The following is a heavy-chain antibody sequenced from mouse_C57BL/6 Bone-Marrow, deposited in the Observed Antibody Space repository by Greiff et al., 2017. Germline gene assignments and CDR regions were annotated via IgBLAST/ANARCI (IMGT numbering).Heavy chain of an antibody. J-gene: IGHJ4*01. Sequence: VQLQQPGTELVKPGASVQLSCKASGYTFTSYWMHWVKQRPGQGLEWIGNINPSNGGTNYNEKFKSKATLTVDKSSSTAYMQLSSLTSEDSAVYYCARGRFITTVVADYAMDYWGQGTSVTVSS. CDR1: GYTFTSYW. CDR3: ARGRFITTVVADYAMDY. V-gene: IGHV1-53*01. CDR2: INPSNGGT. D-gene: IGHD1-1*01.